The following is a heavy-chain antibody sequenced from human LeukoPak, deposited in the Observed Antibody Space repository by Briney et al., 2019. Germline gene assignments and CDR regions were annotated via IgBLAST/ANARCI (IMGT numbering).Heavy chain of an antibody. V-gene: IGHV1-24*01. J-gene: IGHJ4*02. CDR2: FDPEDGET. CDR1: GYTLTELS. Sequence: ASVKVSCKVSGYTLTELSMHWVRQAPGKGLEWMRGFDPEDGETIYAQKFQGRVTMTEDTSTSTAYMELRSLRSDDTAVYYCARDGRYFDWLSIDYWGQGTLVAVSS. D-gene: IGHD3-9*01. CDR3: ARDGRYFDWLSIDY.